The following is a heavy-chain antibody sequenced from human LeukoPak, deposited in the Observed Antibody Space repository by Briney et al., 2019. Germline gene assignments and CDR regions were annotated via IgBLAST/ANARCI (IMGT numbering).Heavy chain of an antibody. CDR3: ARGTRGLEWLANDAFDI. CDR1: GYSISSGYY. Sequence: SETLSLTCALSGYSISSGYYWGWIRQPPGKGMEWIGSIYHSGSTYYNPSLKSRVTISVDTSKNQFSLKLSSVTAADTAVYYCARGTRGLEWLANDAFDIWGQGTMVTVSS. D-gene: IGHD3-3*01. J-gene: IGHJ3*02. CDR2: IYHSGST. V-gene: IGHV4-38-2*01.